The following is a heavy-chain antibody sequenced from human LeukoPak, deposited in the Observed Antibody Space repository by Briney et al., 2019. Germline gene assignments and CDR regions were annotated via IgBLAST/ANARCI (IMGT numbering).Heavy chain of an antibody. D-gene: IGHD3-22*01. J-gene: IGHJ4*02. CDR3: ARISKPYYYDSSGYYFDY. CDR2: IYYSGST. V-gene: IGHV4-39*01. CDR1: GGSISSSSYY. Sequence: PSETLSLTCTVSGGSISSSSYYWGWIRQPPGKGLEWVGSIYYSGSTYYNPSLKSRVTISVDTSKNQFSLKLSSVTAADTAVYYCARISKPYYYDSSGYYFDYWGQGTLVTVSS.